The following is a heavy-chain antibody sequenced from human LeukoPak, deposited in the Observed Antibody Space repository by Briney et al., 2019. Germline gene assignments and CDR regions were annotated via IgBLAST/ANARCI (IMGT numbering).Heavy chain of an antibody. CDR3: TRDGAGSSWYRLDY. D-gene: IGHD6-13*01. CDR2: INTNTGNP. V-gene: IGHV7-4-1*02. CDR1: GYTFTSYA. J-gene: IGHJ4*02. Sequence: ASVKVSCKASGYTFTSYAMNWVRQAPGQGLEWMGWINTNTGNPTYAQGFTGRFVFSLDTSVSTAYLQISSLKAEDTAVYYCTRDGAGSSWYRLDYWGQGTLVTVSS.